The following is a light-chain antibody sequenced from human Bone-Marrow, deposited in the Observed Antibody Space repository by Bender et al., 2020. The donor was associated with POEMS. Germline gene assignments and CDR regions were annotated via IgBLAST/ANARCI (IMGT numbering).Light chain of an antibody. CDR3: SSWDDSLNGWV. Sequence: QSALTQPPSASGTPGQSVTISCSGTSSNFGNNAANWYQHVPGTAPKLLIYSNNQRPSGVPARFSASTSGASASLAISGLLSDDEADYYYSSWDDSLNGWVFGGGTKLTVL. CDR1: SSNFGNNA. J-gene: IGLJ3*02. CDR2: SNN. V-gene: IGLV1-44*01.